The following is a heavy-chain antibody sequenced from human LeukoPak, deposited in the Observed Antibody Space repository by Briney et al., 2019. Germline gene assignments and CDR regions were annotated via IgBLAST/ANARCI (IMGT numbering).Heavy chain of an antibody. Sequence: GGSLTLSCVGSGFTFANSDMNWVRQPPGKGLEWVANINQDGSEKYYVDSVKGRFTISRDNAKNSLYLQMNSLRAEDAAVYYCARVRLVAGIDCWGQGTLVTVSS. J-gene: IGHJ4*02. CDR3: ARVRLVAGIDC. CDR1: GFTFANSD. D-gene: IGHD6-19*01. V-gene: IGHV3-7*03. CDR2: INQDGSEK.